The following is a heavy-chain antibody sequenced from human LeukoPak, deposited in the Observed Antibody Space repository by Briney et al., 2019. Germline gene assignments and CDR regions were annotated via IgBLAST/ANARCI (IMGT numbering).Heavy chain of an antibody. CDR2: IKSKTDGGTT. Sequence: GWSLRLSCAASGFTFSNAWMSWVRQAPGKGLEWVGRIKSKTDGGTTDYAAPAKGRFTISRDDSKNTLYLQMNSLKTEDTAVYYCTTGEGEDGYNRVEVDYWGQGTLVTVSS. V-gene: IGHV3-15*01. CDR3: TTGEGEDGYNRVEVDY. J-gene: IGHJ4*02. CDR1: GFTFSNAW. D-gene: IGHD5-24*01.